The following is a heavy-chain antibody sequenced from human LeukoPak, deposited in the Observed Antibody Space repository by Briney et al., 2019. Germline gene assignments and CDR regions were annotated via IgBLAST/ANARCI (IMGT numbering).Heavy chain of an antibody. CDR3: ARSHYTLPYYFDY. CDR1: GFTFSSYW. CDR2: ISYDGSNK. Sequence: GGSLRLSCAASGFTFSSYWMSWVRQAPGKGLEWVAVISYDGSNKYYADSVKGRFTISRDNSKNTLYLQMNSLRAEDTAVYYCARSHYTLPYYFDYWGQGTLVTVSS. V-gene: IGHV3-30-3*01. D-gene: IGHD1-26*01. J-gene: IGHJ4*02.